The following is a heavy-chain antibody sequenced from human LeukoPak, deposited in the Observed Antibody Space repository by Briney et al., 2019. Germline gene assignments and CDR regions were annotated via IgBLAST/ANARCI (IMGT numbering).Heavy chain of an antibody. V-gene: IGHV3-66*01. CDR2: IYSGGST. Sequence: GGSLRLSCAASGFTVSSNYMSWVRQAPGKGLEWVSVIYSGGSTYYADSVKGRFTISRDNSKNTLYLQMNSLRAEDTAVYYCARDGGYCSGGSCYPPNWGQGTLVTVSS. D-gene: IGHD2-15*01. CDR3: ARDGGYCSGGSCYPPN. J-gene: IGHJ4*02. CDR1: GFTVSSNY.